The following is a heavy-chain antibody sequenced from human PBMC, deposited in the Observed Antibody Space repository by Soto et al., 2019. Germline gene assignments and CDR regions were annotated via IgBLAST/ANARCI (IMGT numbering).Heavy chain of an antibody. J-gene: IGHJ4*02. Sequence: PSETLSLTCTVSGGSISSGGYYWSWIRQHPGKGLEWIGYIYYSGSTNYNPSLKSRVTISVDTSKNQFSLKLSSVTAADTAVYYCARLPSAFDWLLYDYWGQGTLVTVSS. V-gene: IGHV4-61*08. CDR2: IYYSGST. CDR1: GGSISSGGYY. D-gene: IGHD3-9*01. CDR3: ARLPSAFDWLLYDY.